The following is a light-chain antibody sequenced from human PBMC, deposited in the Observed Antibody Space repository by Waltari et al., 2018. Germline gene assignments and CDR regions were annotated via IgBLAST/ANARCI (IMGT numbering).Light chain of an antibody. CDR3: QQYGGSTGT. J-gene: IGKJ1*01. CDR2: GAS. Sequence: EIVLTQSPGTLSLSPGERATLSCRASQIVSSNYLAWHQHKPGRAPRLLIYGASSRATGIPDRFSGSGTGTDFTLTISRLEPEDFAVYYCQQYGGSTGTFGQGTKVEIK. CDR1: QIVSSNY. V-gene: IGKV3-20*01.